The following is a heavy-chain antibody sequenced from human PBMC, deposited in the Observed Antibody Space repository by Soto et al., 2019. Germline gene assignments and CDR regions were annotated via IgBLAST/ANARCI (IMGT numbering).Heavy chain of an antibody. D-gene: IGHD5-18*01. CDR2: IKEDGTER. CDR1: GFTFSSSW. Sequence: GGSLRLSCAASGFTFSSSWMSWVRQAPGKGLEWVAGIKEDGTERYYVDFVKGRFTISRDNVENSLYLQMNSLTGDDTAVYFCARDRAYSCFDYWGLGTLVTVSS. V-gene: IGHV3-7*01. CDR3: ARDRAYSCFDY. J-gene: IGHJ4*02.